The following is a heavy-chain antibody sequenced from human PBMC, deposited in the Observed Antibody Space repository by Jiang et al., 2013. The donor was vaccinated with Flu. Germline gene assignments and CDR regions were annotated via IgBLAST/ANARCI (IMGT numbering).Heavy chain of an antibody. D-gene: IGHD3-10*01. V-gene: IGHV4-39*01. J-gene: IGHJ6*02. Sequence: PGLVKPSETLSLTCTVSGGSISSSSYYWGWIRQPPGKGLEWIGSIYYSGSTYYNPSLKSRVTISVDTSKNQFSLKLSSVTAADTAVYYCARPRWFGEDGYGMDVWGQGTTVTVSS. CDR1: GGSISSSSYY. CDR3: ARPRWFGEDGYGMDV. CDR2: IYYSGST.